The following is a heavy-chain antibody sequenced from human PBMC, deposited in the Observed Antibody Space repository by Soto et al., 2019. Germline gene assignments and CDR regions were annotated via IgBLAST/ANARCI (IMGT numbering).Heavy chain of an antibody. V-gene: IGHV1-69*13. J-gene: IGHJ6*02. CDR2: IIPIPGTA. CDR1: VGTFGSYA. D-gene: IGHD2-2*01. Sequence: GASVKVSCTASVGTFGSYAISWVRQAPGQGLEWMGGIIPIPGTANYAQKFQGRVTIAADESTSTAYMELSSLRSEDTAVYYCARSQGSSTSLEIYYYYYYGMDVWGQGTTVTVSS. CDR3: ARSQGSSTSLEIYYYYYYGMDV.